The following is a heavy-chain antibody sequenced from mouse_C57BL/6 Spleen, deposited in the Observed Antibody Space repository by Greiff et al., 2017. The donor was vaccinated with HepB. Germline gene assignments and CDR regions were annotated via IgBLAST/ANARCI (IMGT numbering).Heavy chain of an antibody. CDR1: GYTFTSYW. CDR2: IHPNSGST. D-gene: IGHD1-3*01. J-gene: IGHJ4*01. CDR3: AREGVGNPSSYYAMDY. Sequence: QVQLQQPGAELVKPGASVKLSCKASGYTFTSYWMHWVKQRPGQGLEWIGMIHPNSGSTNYNEKFKSKATLTVDKSSSTAYMQLSSLTSEDSAVYYWAREGVGNPSSYYAMDYWGQGTSVTVSS. V-gene: IGHV1-64*01.